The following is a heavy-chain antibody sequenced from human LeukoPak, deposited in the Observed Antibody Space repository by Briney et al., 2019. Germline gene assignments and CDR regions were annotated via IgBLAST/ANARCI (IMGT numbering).Heavy chain of an antibody. CDR3: ARGLDSSGGGYYFDY. CDR2: IYTGSTT. V-gene: IGHV3-53*01. D-gene: IGHD3-10*01. J-gene: IGHJ4*02. CDR1: GFTVSSNY. Sequence: PGESLRLSCAASGFTVSSNYMSWVRQTPGKGLEWVSVIYTGSTTYYADSVKGRFTISRDNSKNTLYLQMNSLRAEDPAVYYCARGLDSSGGGYYFDYWGQGTLVTVSS.